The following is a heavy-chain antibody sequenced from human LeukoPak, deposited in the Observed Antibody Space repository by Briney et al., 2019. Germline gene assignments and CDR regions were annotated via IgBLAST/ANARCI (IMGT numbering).Heavy chain of an antibody. V-gene: IGHV3-23*01. D-gene: IGHD2-8*02. Sequence: GGSLRLSCAASGFTFSSYAMSWVRQAPGKGLEWVSAISGSGGSTYYADSVKGRFTISRDNSKNTLYPQMNSLRVEDTAVYYCAKDKSGGFDYWGQGTLVTVSS. CDR2: ISGSGGST. CDR1: GFTFSSYA. CDR3: AKDKSGGFDY. J-gene: IGHJ4*02.